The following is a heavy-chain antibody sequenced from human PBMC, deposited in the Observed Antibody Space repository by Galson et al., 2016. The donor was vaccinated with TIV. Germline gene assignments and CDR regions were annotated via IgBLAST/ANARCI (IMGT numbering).Heavy chain of an antibody. J-gene: IGHJ3*01. CDR3: ARVASSGDYAFDAFDL. CDR2: ISLRSSYI. Sequence: SLRLSCAASGFTFSGYMMNWVRQAPGKGLEWVSSISLRSSYIYYADSVKGRFAISRDNAKSSLFLQMNSLRAEDTAVYYCARVASSGDYAFDAFDLWGQGTMVTVSS. D-gene: IGHD4-17*01. V-gene: IGHV3-21*01. CDR1: GFTFSGYM.